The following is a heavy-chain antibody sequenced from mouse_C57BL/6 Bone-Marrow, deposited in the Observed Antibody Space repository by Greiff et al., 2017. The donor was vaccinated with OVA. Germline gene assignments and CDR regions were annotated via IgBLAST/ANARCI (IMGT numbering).Heavy chain of an antibody. CDR3: ARELRCYYFDY. J-gene: IGHJ2*01. V-gene: IGHV3-1*01. D-gene: IGHD1-1*01. Sequence: EVQLVESGPGMVKPSQSLSLSCTVTGYSITSGYDWHWIRHFPGNKLEWMGYISYSGSTNYNPSLKSRISITHDTSKNHFFLKLNSVTTEDTATYYCARELRCYYFDYWGQGTTLTVSA. CDR2: ISYSGST. CDR1: GYSITSGYD.